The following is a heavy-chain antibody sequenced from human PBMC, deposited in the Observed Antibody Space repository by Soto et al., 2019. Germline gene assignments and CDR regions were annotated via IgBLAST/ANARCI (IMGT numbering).Heavy chain of an antibody. CDR3: ATEDIPDIVVVVVAPEGLGY. Sequence: QVPLVQSGAEVKKPGASVKVSCKASGYTFTSYGISWVRQAPGQGLEWMGRISGYNGNSNYAQNRQGRVTMTTDTSTSTAYMELRSRRSADTAVYYCATEDIPDIVVVVVAPEGLGYWGQGTRVTVSS. J-gene: IGHJ4*02. V-gene: IGHV1-18*01. CDR2: ISGYNGNS. D-gene: IGHD2-15*01. CDR1: GYTFTSYG.